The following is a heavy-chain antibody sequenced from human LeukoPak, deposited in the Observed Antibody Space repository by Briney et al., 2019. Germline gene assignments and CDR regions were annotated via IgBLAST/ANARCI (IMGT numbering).Heavy chain of an antibody. CDR1: GFTVSSNY. Sequence: GGSLRLSCVASGFTVSSNYISWVRQAPGKGLEWVSVIYSGGSTYYADSVKGRFTISRDNSKNTLYLQMNSLRAEDTAVYYCASGSGSYRTPYYYMDVWGTGTTVTVSS. J-gene: IGHJ6*03. CDR2: IYSGGST. CDR3: ASGSGSYRTPYYYMDV. V-gene: IGHV3-53*01. D-gene: IGHD3-10*01.